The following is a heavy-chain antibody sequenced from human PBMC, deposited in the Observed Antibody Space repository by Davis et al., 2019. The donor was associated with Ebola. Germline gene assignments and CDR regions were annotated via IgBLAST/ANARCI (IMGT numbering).Heavy chain of an antibody. CDR2: IYSSGRT. CDR1: GGSFSDYY. D-gene: IGHD2-2*02. V-gene: IGHV4-59*08. CDR3: ARHFQYRSNWFAP. J-gene: IGHJ5*02. Sequence: TLSLTCAAYGGSFSDYYWSWIRQPPGKGLEWIGFIYSSGRTEYNPSLKRRVILSVDTSKNQFSLNLNSVTAADTAVYYCARHFQYRSNWFAPLGQGTLVTVSS.